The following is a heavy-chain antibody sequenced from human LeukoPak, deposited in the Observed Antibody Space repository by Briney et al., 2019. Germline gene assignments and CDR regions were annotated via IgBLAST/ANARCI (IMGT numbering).Heavy chain of an antibody. V-gene: IGHV1-46*01. D-gene: IGHD3-22*01. CDR3: ASGDYYDSSGYYGNEYFQH. CDR1: GYTFTSYY. Sequence: ASVKVSCKASGYTFTSYYMHWVRQAPGQGLEWMGIINPSGGSTIYAQKFQGRVTMTRDTSTSTVYMELSSLRSEDTAVYYCASGDYYDSSGYYGNEYFQHWGQGTLVTVSS. J-gene: IGHJ1*01. CDR2: INPSGGST.